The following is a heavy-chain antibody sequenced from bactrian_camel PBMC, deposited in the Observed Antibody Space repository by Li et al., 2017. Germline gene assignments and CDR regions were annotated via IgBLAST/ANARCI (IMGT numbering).Heavy chain of an antibody. CDR2: IGTDGST. D-gene: IGHD6*01. J-gene: IGHJ4*01. CDR3: ATGYGSSSLSTP. Sequence: HVQLVESGGASVQAGKSLRLSCKITGDPYSSNCRAWFRQAPGKEREGVAAIGTDGSTRYADSVKGRFTISEDNAKNTVYLQMNSLKPEDTAMYYYATGYGSSSLSTPRGQGTQVTVS. CDR1: GDPYSSNC. V-gene: IGHV3S53*01.